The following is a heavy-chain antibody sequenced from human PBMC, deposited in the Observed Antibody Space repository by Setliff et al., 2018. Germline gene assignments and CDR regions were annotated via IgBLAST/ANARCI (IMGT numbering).Heavy chain of an antibody. CDR2: ISPSGGST. CDR3: ARRSNLGATIFSGAFDI. D-gene: IGHD3-3*01. CDR1: GYTFTTYY. Sequence: ASVKVSCKASGYTFTTYYFHWVRQAPGQGLEWMGIISPSGGSTSYAQKFQDRVTMTRDTSTSTVYMELSSLRSEDTAVYYCARRSNLGATIFSGAFDIWGQGTMVT. J-gene: IGHJ3*02. V-gene: IGHV1-46*01.